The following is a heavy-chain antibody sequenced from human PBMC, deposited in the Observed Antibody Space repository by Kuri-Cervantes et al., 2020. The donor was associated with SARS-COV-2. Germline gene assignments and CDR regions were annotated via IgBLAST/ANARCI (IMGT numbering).Heavy chain of an antibody. D-gene: IGHD3-16*01. CDR1: GGSISSYY. J-gene: IGHJ5*02. Sequence: SETLSLTCTVSGGSISSYYWSWIRQPPGKGLEWIGYIYYSGSTNYNPSLKSRVTISVDNSKNQFSLKLSSVTAADTAVYYCARVGGGGWFDPWGQGTLVTVSS. CDR3: ARVGGGGWFDP. CDR2: IYYSGST. V-gene: IGHV4-59*12.